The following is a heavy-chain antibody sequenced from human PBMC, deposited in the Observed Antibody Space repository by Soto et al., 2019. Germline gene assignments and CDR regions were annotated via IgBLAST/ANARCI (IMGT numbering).Heavy chain of an antibody. CDR3: ARDSVILTGSDAFDI. J-gene: IGHJ3*02. Sequence: GGSLRLSCAGSGVTFSSYAMSWVRHAPGKGLEWVSAISGSGGSTYYADSVKGRFTISRDNSKNTLYLQMNSLRAEDTAVYYCARDSVILTGSDAFDIWGQGPMATV. V-gene: IGHV3-23*01. CDR1: GVTFSSYA. D-gene: IGHD3-9*01. CDR2: ISGSGGST.